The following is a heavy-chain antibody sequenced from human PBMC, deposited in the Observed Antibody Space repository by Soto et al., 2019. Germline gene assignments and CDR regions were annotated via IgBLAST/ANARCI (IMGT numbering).Heavy chain of an antibody. CDR1: GFTFSSYA. V-gene: IGHV3-23*01. Sequence: GGSLRLSCAASGFTFSSYAMSWVRQAPGKGLEWVSAISGSGGSTYYADSVKGRFTISRDNSKNTLYLQMNSLRAEDTAVYYCAKSTYYYDSSGPLPNLYGMDVWGQGTTVTVSS. CDR3: AKSTYYYDSSGPLPNLYGMDV. CDR2: ISGSGGST. J-gene: IGHJ6*02. D-gene: IGHD3-22*01.